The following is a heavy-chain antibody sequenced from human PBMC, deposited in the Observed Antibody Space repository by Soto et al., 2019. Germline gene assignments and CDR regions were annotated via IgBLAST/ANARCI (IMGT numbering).Heavy chain of an antibody. V-gene: IGHV3-23*01. CDR2: ISGSGGST. J-gene: IGHJ4*02. CDR3: AKDLLEYSSPSDY. D-gene: IGHD6-6*01. CDR1: GFTFSSYA. Sequence: GGSLRLSCAASGFTFSSYAMSWVRQAPGKGLEWVSAISGSGGSTYYADSVKGRFTISRDNSKNTLYLQMSSLRAEDTAVYYCAKDLLEYSSPSDYWGQGTLVTVSS.